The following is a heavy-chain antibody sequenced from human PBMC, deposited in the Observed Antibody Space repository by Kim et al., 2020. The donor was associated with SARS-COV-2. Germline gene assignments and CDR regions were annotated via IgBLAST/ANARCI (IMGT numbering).Heavy chain of an antibody. CDR2: IYYSGST. V-gene: IGHV4-30-4*01. CDR3: ARAFETPDAFDI. Sequence: SETLSLTCTVSGGSISSGDYYWSWIRQPPGKGLEWIGYIYYSGSTYYNPSLKSRVTISVDTSKNQFSLKLSSVTAADTAVYYCARAFETPDAFDIWGQGTMVTVSS. CDR1: GGSISSGDYY. D-gene: IGHD3-10*01. J-gene: IGHJ3*02.